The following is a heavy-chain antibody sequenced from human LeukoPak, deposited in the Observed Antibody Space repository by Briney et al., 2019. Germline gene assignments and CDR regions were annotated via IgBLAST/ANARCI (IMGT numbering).Heavy chain of an antibody. CDR1: GYSFTSYW. CDR2: IYPGDSDT. D-gene: IGHD2-15*01. CDR3: ARRVVVASTSLGDFDY. J-gene: IGHJ4*02. V-gene: IGHV5-51*01. Sequence: GESLKISCKGSGYSFTSYWIGWVRQMPGKGLEWMGIIYPGDSDTRYSPSLQGLVTISADKSISTTYLQWRSLKASDTAMFFCARRVVVASTSLGDFDYWGQGTLVTVSS.